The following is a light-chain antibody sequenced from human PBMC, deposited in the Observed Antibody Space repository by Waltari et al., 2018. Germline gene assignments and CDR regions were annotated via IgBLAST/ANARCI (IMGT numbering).Light chain of an antibody. CDR1: SSDVGGYNY. Sequence: QSALTQPASVSGSPGQLITISCTGTSSDVGGYNYVSWYQHHPGKVPKLRIYEVSNRPSGVSNRFSGSKSGNTASLTISGLQAEDEADYYCSSYTSSSTLVFGTGTKVTVL. CDR2: EVS. CDR3: SSYTSSSTLV. J-gene: IGLJ1*01. V-gene: IGLV2-14*01.